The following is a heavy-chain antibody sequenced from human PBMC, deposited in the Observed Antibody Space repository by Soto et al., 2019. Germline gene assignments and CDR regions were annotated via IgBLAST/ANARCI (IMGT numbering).Heavy chain of an antibody. Sequence: SETLSLTCAVYGGSFSGYYWSWIRQPPGKGLEWIGEINHSGSTNYNPSLKSRVTISVDTSKNQFSLKLSSVTAADTAVYYCARAQFYGSGTIPDYWGQGTLVTVSS. V-gene: IGHV4-34*01. CDR1: GGSFSGYY. CDR3: ARAQFYGSGTIPDY. D-gene: IGHD3-10*01. CDR2: INHSGST. J-gene: IGHJ4*02.